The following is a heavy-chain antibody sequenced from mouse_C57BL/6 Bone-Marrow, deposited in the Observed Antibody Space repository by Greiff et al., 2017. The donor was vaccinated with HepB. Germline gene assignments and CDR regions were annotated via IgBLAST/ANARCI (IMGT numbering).Heavy chain of an antibody. V-gene: IGHV12-3*01. Sequence: QVQLQQSGPGLVKPSQSLFLTCSITGFPITSGYYWIWIRQSPGKPLEWMGYITHSGETFYNPSLQSPISITRETSKNQFFLQLNSVTTEDTAMYYCAGAPGNYYGTSYYAMDYWGQGTSVTVSS. CDR2: ITHSGET. D-gene: IGHD1-1*01. CDR1: GFPITSGYY. CDR3: AGAPGNYYGTSYYAMDY. J-gene: IGHJ4*01.